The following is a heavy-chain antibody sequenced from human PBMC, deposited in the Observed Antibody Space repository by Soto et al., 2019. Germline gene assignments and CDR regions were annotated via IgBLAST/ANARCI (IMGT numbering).Heavy chain of an antibody. CDR2: ISGSGGST. CDR1: GFTFSSYA. J-gene: IGHJ4*02. CDR3: AKDRVHYDILRGPPIRYRPDY. V-gene: IGHV3-23*01. D-gene: IGHD3-9*01. Sequence: EVQLLESGGGLVQPGGSLRLSCAASGFTFSSYAMSWVRQAPGKGLEWVSAISGSGGSTYYADYVKGRFTISRDNSKNTLYLPMNRLRAEDTAVYYCAKDRVHYDILRGPPIRYRPDYWGQGTLVTVSS.